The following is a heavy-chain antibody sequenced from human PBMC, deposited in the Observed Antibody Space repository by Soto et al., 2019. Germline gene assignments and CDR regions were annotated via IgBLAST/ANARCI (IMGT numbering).Heavy chain of an antibody. J-gene: IGHJ5*02. CDR2: IYYSGST. CDR3: PREEPAYYDILTGYYRPRNWFDP. Sequence: LQTLSLSSTVLCGSVSSGSYYWSWIRKPPGKGLEWIGYIYYSGSTNYNPSLKSRVTISVDTSKNQFSLKLSSVTAADTAVDYCPREEPAYYDILTGYYRPRNWFDPWGQGTLVTVSS. V-gene: IGHV4-61*01. D-gene: IGHD3-9*01. CDR1: CGSVSSGSYY.